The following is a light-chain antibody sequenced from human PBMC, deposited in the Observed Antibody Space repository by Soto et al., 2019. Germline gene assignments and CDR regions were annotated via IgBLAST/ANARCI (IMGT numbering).Light chain of an antibody. CDR3: SLYTSSSTWV. CDR1: SSDVGDYEH. J-gene: IGLJ3*02. V-gene: IGLV2-18*01. CDR2: DVT. Sequence: HSVLTQPPSVSGSPGQSVTISCTVTSSDVGDYEHVSWYQQAPGTAPKLIIFDVTNRPSGVPDRFSGSKSGNTPSLTIFGLQAEDEADYYCSLYTSSSTWVFGGGTKLTVL.